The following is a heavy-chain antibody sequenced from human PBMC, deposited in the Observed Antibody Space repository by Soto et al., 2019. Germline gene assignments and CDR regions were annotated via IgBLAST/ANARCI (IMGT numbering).Heavy chain of an antibody. J-gene: IGHJ3*02. V-gene: IGHV3-9*01. CDR3: AKDRGSRPRAFDI. CDR2: ISWNSGSI. Sequence: ESGGGLVQPGRSLRLSCAASGFTFDDYAMHWVRQAPGKGLEWVSGISWNSGSIGYADSVKGRFTISRDNAKNSLYLQMNSLRAEDTALYYCAKDRGSRPRAFDIWGQGTMVTVSS. CDR1: GFTFDDYA. D-gene: IGHD6-19*01.